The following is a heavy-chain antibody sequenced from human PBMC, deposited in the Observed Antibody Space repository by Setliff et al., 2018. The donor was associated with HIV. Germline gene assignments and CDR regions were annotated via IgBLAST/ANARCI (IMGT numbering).Heavy chain of an antibody. Sequence: PGGSLILSCAASGFTFSDYYMSWIRQAPGKGLEWVSYISTTSSYTSYADSVKGRFTISRDNAKNTLYLQMNSLRAEDTAVYYCARDWASAGYCSGGSCYAFDIWGQGTMVTVSS. J-gene: IGHJ3*02. D-gene: IGHD2-15*01. CDR3: ARDWASAGYCSGGSCYAFDI. CDR1: GFTFSDYY. V-gene: IGHV3-11*06. CDR2: ISTTSSYT.